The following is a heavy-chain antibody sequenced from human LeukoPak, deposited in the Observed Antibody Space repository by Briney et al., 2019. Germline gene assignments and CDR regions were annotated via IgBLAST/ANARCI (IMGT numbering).Heavy chain of an antibody. Sequence: TSETLSLTCTVSGDSTSNFYWNWIRQSPGKGLEWIGYIYYSGSTNYNPSLKSRVTISVDTSKNQFSLKLSSVTAADTAVYYCARGDYYGSEFDYWGHGTLVTVSS. CDR2: IYYSGST. CDR3: ARGDYYGSEFDY. J-gene: IGHJ4*01. D-gene: IGHD3-10*01. CDR1: GDSTSNFY. V-gene: IGHV4-59*01.